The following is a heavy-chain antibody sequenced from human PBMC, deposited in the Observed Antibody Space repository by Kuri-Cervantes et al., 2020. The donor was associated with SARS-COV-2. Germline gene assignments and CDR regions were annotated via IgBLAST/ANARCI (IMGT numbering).Heavy chain of an antibody. CDR2: IKSDGSST. Sequence: GESLKISCAASGFTFSGHWIHWVRQAPGKGLVWVSRIKSDGSSTTYADSVKGRFTISRDNAKKTLYLQMNSLRVEDTAVYYCARGEVTMDMDVWGQGTTVTCSS. J-gene: IGHJ6*01. CDR3: ARGEVTMDMDV. CDR1: GFTFSGHW. D-gene: IGHD3-3*01. V-gene: IGHV3-74*01.